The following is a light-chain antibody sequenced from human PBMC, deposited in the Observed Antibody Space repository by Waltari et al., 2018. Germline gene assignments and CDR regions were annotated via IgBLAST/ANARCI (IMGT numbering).Light chain of an antibody. CDR2: EDN. Sequence: NFMLTQPPSMSESPGQTVIISCTRSRDSIARFYLQWFQQRPGSAPTTVIFEDNQRPSGVPDRFSGSIDSSSNSASLTISGLKPEDEADYYCQSYDGSSVVFGGGTKLTVL. CDR1: RDSIARFY. CDR3: QSYDGSSVV. V-gene: IGLV6-57*04. J-gene: IGLJ2*01.